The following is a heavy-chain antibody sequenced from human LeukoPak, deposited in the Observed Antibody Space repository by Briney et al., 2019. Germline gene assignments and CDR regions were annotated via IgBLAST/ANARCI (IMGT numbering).Heavy chain of an antibody. CDR3: ARDETSFDP. CDR2: INQEGSAK. Sequence: GGSLRVSCAASGFTFSTFWMTWVRQAPGKGLEWVANINQEGSAKYYVDSVKGRFTISRDNAKNSLYLQMNSLRAEDTAVYYCARDETSFDPWGQGTLVTVSS. V-gene: IGHV3-7*05. CDR1: GFTFSTFW. J-gene: IGHJ5*02.